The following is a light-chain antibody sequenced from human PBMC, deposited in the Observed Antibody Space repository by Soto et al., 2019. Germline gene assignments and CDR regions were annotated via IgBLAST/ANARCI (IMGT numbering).Light chain of an antibody. CDR3: QAWGSSTVV. CDR2: QDI. CDR1: KLGNKY. J-gene: IGLJ2*01. Sequence: SYELTQPPSVTVSPGQTASITCSGDKLGNKYICCYQQKPGQSPVLVIYQDIKRPSGIPERFSGSNSGNTATLTISGTQAMDEADYYCQAWGSSTVVFGGGTKLTVL. V-gene: IGLV3-1*01.